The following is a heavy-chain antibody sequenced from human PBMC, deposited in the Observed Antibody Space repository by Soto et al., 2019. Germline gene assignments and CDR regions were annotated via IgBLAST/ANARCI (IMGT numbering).Heavy chain of an antibody. D-gene: IGHD4-17*01. CDR2: INPNSGGT. J-gene: IGHJ3*02. V-gene: IGHV1-2*04. Sequence: ASVKVSCKASGYTFTGYYMHWVRQAPGQGLEWMGWINPNSGGTNYAQKFQGWVTMTRDTSISTAYMELSRLRSDDTAVYYCARHAMTTVTAGTFDIWGQGTMVTVSS. CDR3: ARHAMTTVTAGTFDI. CDR1: GYTFTGYY.